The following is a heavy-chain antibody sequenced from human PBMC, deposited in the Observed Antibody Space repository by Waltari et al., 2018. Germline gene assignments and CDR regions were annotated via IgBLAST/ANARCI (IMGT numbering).Heavy chain of an antibody. J-gene: IGHJ6*02. V-gene: IGHV1-24*01. CDR3: ATDGGSYSAYYYGMDV. CDR2: FDPEDGET. Sequence: QVQLVQSGAEVKKPGASVKVSCKVSGYPLTELSMHWVRPAPGKGLEWMGGFDPEDGETIYAQKFQGRVTMTEDTSTDTAYMELSSLRSEDTAVYYCATDGGSYSAYYYGMDVWGQGTTVTVSS. CDR1: GYPLTELS. D-gene: IGHD1-26*01.